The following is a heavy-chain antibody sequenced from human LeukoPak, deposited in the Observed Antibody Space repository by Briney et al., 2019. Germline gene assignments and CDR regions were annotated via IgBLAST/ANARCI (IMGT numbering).Heavy chain of an antibody. CDR1: AGSISSSSDF. Sequence: SETLSLTCTVSAGSISSSSDFWGWIRQPPGKGLEWSGRIYYSGSTYYNPSLKRRVTISLDTSKKQFSLKLSSGTAADTAVYYCASYNLNYNWFYPWGQGTLVTASS. CDR2: IYYSGST. J-gene: IGHJ5*02. CDR3: ASYNLNYNWFYP. V-gene: IGHV4-39*01. D-gene: IGHD5-24*01.